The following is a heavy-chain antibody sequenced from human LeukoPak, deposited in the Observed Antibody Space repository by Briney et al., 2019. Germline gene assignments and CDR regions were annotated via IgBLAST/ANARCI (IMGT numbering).Heavy chain of an antibody. D-gene: IGHD3-10*01. J-gene: IGHJ4*02. CDR1: GFTFRRYS. CDR2: ISGSSTTI. CDR3: ARDRRGSIRVFDY. V-gene: IGHV3-48*01. Sequence: GGSLRLSCAASGFTFRRYSMNWVRQAPGKGLEWVSYISGSSTTIYYADSVKGRFTISRDNAKNSLYLQMNSLRAEGTAVYYCARDRRGSIRVFDYWGQGTLVTVSS.